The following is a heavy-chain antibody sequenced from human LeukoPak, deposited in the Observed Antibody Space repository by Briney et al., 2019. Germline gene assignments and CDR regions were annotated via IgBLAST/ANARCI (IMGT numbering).Heavy chain of an antibody. Sequence: TGGSLRLSCATSGFTFSNAWMNWVRQAPGKGLEWVGRIRSNSDGGTIDYAAPVKGRFTLSRDDSKTTLYLQMNSLQTEDTAVYYCATDFYDSTWGQGTLVTVSS. J-gene: IGHJ5*02. CDR1: GFTFSNAW. CDR3: ATDFYDST. CDR2: IRSNSDGGTI. V-gene: IGHV3-15*07. D-gene: IGHD3-22*01.